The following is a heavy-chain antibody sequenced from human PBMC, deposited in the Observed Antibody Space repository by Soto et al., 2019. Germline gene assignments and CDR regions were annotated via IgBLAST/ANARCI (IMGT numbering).Heavy chain of an antibody. CDR1: GGSISSYY. CDR2: IYYSGST. V-gene: IGHV4-59*01. D-gene: IGHD6-19*01. CDR3: ARDDSSGYYYYGMDV. Sequence: PSETLSLTCTVSGGSISSYYWSWIRQPPGKGLEWIGYIYYSGSTNYNPSLKSRVTISVDTSKNQSSLKLSSVTAADTAVYYCARDDSSGYYYYGMDVWGQGTTVTVSS. J-gene: IGHJ6*02.